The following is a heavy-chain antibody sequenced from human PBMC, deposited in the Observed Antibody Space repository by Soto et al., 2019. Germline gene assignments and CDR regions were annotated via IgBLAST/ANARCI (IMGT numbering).Heavy chain of an antibody. Sequence: GGSLRLSCVASGIEFSNYAMGWVRQAPGKGLEWVSISSASGRSRYHADSVKGRFTISRDNSKNTLYLHMTNLRAEDTAVYYCAKDGNWLDVYFDVWGQGTPVTVSS. CDR2: SSASGRSR. CDR3: AKDGNWLDVYFDV. V-gene: IGHV3-23*01. CDR1: GIEFSNYA. D-gene: IGHD6-19*01. J-gene: IGHJ4*02.